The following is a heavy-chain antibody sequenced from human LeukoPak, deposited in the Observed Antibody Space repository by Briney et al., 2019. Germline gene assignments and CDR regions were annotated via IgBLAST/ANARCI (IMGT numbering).Heavy chain of an antibody. V-gene: IGHV3-30*04. CDR3: AKDSRYYGMDV. J-gene: IGHJ6*02. CDR1: GFTFSSYA. Sequence: QPGGSLRLSCAASGFTFSSYAMHWVRQAPGKGLEWVAVISYDGSNKYYADSVKGRFTISRDNSKNTLYLQMNSLRAEDTAVYYCAKDSRYYGMDVWGQGTTVTVSS. CDR2: ISYDGSNK.